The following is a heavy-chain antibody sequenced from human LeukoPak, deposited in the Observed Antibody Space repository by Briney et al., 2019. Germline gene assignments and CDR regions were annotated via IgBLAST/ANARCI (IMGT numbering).Heavy chain of an antibody. Sequence: SETLSLTCTVSGDSISSYYWSWIRQPPGKGLEWIGYSYHTGSTNYNPSLKSRVTISVDTSKNQFSLKLSSVTAGDTAVYYCATGYSSTWYYFDYWGQGTLLTVSS. J-gene: IGHJ4*02. D-gene: IGHD6-13*01. CDR3: ATGYSSTWYYFDY. V-gene: IGHV4-59*01. CDR2: SYHTGST. CDR1: GDSISSYY.